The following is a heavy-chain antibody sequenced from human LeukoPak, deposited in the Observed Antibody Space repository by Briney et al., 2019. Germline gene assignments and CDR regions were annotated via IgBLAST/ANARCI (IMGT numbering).Heavy chain of an antibody. Sequence: PSETLSLTCTVSGGSISSYYWSWIRQPPGKGLEWIGYIYYSGSTNYNPSLKSRVTISVDTSKNQFSLKLSSVTAADTAVYYCARGSITMVRGVRSWFDPWGQGTLVTVSS. CDR1: GGSISSYY. D-gene: IGHD3-10*01. J-gene: IGHJ5*02. CDR3: ARGSITMVRGVRSWFDP. V-gene: IGHV4-59*01. CDR2: IYYSGST.